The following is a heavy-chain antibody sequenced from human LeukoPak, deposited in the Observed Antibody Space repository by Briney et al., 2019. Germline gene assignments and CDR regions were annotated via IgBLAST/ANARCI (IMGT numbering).Heavy chain of an antibody. CDR2: IFASGST. CDR1: GGSFSSYY. D-gene: IGHD4-23*01. CDR3: ARSYGGNPMYFFDS. V-gene: IGHV4-4*07. J-gene: IGHJ4*02. Sequence: SETLSFTCTVSGGSFSSYYWSWIRQPAGEGLEWIGRIFASGSTNYNPSLKSRVSISMHQSMNQFSLKLSSVTAADTAVYYCARSYGGNPMYFFDSWGQGTLVTVSS.